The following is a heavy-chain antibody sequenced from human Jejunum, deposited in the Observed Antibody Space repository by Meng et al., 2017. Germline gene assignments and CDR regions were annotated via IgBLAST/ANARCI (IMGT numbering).Heavy chain of an antibody. Sequence: QVQLQESGPGLVKPSQTLSLTCTVSGGSISSGDYYWSWLRQPPGKGLEWSGYIHYIGSAFYHPALKSRATVSVDTSKNQFSLELKSVTAADTALYYCARERWEDYESRGFDSWGQGTLVTVSS. CDR2: IHYIGSA. J-gene: IGHJ4*02. CDR3: ARERWEDYESRGFDS. D-gene: IGHD3-22*01. V-gene: IGHV4-30-4*01. CDR1: GGSISSGDYY.